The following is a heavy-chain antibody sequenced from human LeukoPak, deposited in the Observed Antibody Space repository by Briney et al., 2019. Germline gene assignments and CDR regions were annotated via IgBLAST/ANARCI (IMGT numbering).Heavy chain of an antibody. CDR2: IYSGGST. D-gene: IGHD3-22*01. CDR1: GFTVSSNY. Sequence: GGSLRLSCAASGFTVSSNYMSWVRQAPGKGLEWVSVIYSGGSTYYADSVMGRFTISRDNSKNTLYLQMNSLRAEDTAVYYCARDSYYDSSGYFDYWGQGTLVTVSS. CDR3: ARDSYYDSSGYFDY. V-gene: IGHV3-66*02. J-gene: IGHJ4*02.